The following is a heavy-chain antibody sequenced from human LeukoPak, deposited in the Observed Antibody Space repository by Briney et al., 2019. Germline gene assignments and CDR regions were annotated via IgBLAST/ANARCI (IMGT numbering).Heavy chain of an antibody. CDR2: IRPSGDNT. D-gene: IGHD3-22*01. J-gene: IGHJ4*02. V-gene: IGHV3-23*01. CDR1: GFTFSSYD. CDR3: ARDMGRDSSGYYYG. Sequence: GGSLRLSCAASGFTFSSYDMTWVRQAPGRGLEWVSSIRPSGDNTYYGDSVKGRFTISRDNAKNSLYLQMNSLRAEDTAVYYCARDMGRDSSGYYYGWGQGTLVTVSS.